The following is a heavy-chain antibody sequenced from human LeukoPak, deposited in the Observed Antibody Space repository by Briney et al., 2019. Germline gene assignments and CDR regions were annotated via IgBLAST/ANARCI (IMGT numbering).Heavy chain of an antibody. D-gene: IGHD3-3*01. CDR1: GGSISGYY. Sequence: PSETLSLTCTVSGGSISGYYWSWIRQPPGKGLEWIGYIYYSGSTNYNPSLNSRVTISVDTSKNQFSLKLSSVTAADTAVYYCARSLGRTYYDFWSGYSHAFDIWGQGTMVTVSS. J-gene: IGHJ3*02. CDR3: ARSLGRTYYDFWSGYSHAFDI. V-gene: IGHV4-59*01. CDR2: IYYSGST.